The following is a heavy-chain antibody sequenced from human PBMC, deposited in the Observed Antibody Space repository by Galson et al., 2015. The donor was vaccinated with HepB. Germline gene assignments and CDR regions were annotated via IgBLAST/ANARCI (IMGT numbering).Heavy chain of an antibody. CDR2: ISAYNGNT. CDR1: GYTFTSYG. CDR3: ARAPLRYFECRFDP. D-gene: IGHD3-9*01. V-gene: IGHV1-18*04. J-gene: IGHJ5*02. Sequence: CKASGYTFTSYGISWVRQAPGQGLEWMGWISAYNGNTNYAQKLQGRVTMTTDTSTSTAYMELRSLRSDDTAVYYCARAPLRYFECRFDPWGQGTLVTVSS.